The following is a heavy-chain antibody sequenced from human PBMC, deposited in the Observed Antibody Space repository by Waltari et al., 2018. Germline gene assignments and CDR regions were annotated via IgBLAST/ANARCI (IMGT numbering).Heavy chain of an antibody. J-gene: IGHJ4*02. Sequence: QVQLQESGPGLVKPSETLSLTCAVSGYSLSSGYYWGWIRQPPGKGMEWIGSIYHSGSTYYNPSLKSRVTISVDTSKNQFSLKLSSVTAADTAVYYCATGIESLFDYWGQGTLVTVSS. D-gene: IGHD3-10*01. V-gene: IGHV4-38-2*01. CDR2: IYHSGST. CDR1: GYSLSSGYY. CDR3: ATGIESLFDY.